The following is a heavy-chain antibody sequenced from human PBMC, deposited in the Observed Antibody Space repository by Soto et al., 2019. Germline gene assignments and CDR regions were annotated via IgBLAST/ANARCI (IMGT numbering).Heavy chain of an antibody. CDR2: IYYSGST. Sequence: SETLSLTCTVSGGSISSGDYYWSWIRQPPGKGLEWIGYIYYSGSTYYNPSLKSRVTISVDTSKNQFSLKLSSVTAADTAVDYFSRYGGFHYRMYFWAQGSTDPVS. D-gene: IGHD1-26*01. CDR1: GGSISSGDYY. J-gene: IGHJ6*02. V-gene: IGHV4-30-4*01. CDR3: SRYGGFHYRMYF.